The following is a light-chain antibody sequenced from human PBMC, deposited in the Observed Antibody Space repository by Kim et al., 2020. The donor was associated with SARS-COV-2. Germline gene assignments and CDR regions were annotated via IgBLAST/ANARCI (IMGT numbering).Light chain of an antibody. CDR1: QSLNRW. CDR2: KAS. Sequence: DIQMTQSPSTLSASVGDRITITCRASQSLNRWLAWYQVKPGKTPRLLIYKASSLETGVPSRISGSGSGTEFTLTISGLQPDDFGTYYCLQYNGFSRTFGQGTKVDIK. V-gene: IGKV1-5*03. CDR3: LQYNGFSRT. J-gene: IGKJ1*01.